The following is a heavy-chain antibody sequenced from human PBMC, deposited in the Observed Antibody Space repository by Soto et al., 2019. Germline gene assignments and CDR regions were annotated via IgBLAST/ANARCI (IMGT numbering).Heavy chain of an antibody. D-gene: IGHD6-19*01. J-gene: IGHJ4*02. CDR2: IYSGGST. CDR1: GFTVSSNY. CDR3: ARLSSGWYCLDY. Sequence: GGSLRLACAASGFTVSSNYMSWVRQAPGKGLEWVSVIYSGGSTYYADSVKGRFTISRGNSKNTLYLQMNSLRAEDTAVYYCARLSSGWYCLDYWGQGTLVTVSS. V-gene: IGHV3-53*01.